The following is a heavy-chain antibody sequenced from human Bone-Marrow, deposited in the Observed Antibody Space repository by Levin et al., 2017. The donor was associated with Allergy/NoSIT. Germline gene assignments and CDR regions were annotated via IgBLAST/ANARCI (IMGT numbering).Heavy chain of an antibody. CDR2: LKSKTDGGTT. J-gene: IGHJ4*02. V-gene: IGHV3-15*01. Sequence: KPGGSLRLSCAASGFSFSDAWMSWVRQAPGKGLEWVGRLKSKTDGGTTDYAAPVKGRFTISRDDSKDMLYLQMNSLKTEDTAVYYCTTVTFYYHSSGYSVAADYWGQGTLVTVSS. D-gene: IGHD3-22*01. CDR3: TTVTFYYHSSGYSVAADY. CDR1: GFSFSDAW.